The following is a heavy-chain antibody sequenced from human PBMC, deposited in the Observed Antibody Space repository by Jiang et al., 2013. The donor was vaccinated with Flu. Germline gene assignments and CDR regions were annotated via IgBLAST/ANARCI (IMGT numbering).Heavy chain of an antibody. CDR1: GYIFTNYD. CDR3: ARDSRGHYGGTILDY. D-gene: IGHD3-10*01. CDR2: MNTNTGDP. V-gene: IGHV1-8*02. J-gene: IGHJ4*02. Sequence: SGAEVKTPGASVKVSCKASGYIFTNYDINWLRRATGQGLEWMGRMNTNTGDPEYSQNFKGRLTVTWNSATRTVYMELTSLGSDDTAMYYCARDSRGHYGGTILDYWGQGTLLTVAS.